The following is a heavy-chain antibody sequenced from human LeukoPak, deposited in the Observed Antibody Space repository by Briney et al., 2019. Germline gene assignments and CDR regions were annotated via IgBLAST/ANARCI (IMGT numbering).Heavy chain of an antibody. J-gene: IGHJ4*02. Sequence: SETLSPTCTVSGGSISSSSYYWGWIRQPPGKGLEWIGSIYYSGSTYYNPSLKSRVTISVDTSKNQFSLKLSSVTAADTAVYCCARAGVYSGSYSRFYYFDYWGQGTLVTVSS. D-gene: IGHD1-26*01. CDR3: ARAGVYSGSYSRFYYFDY. CDR2: IYYSGST. CDR1: GGSISSSSYY. V-gene: IGHV4-39*07.